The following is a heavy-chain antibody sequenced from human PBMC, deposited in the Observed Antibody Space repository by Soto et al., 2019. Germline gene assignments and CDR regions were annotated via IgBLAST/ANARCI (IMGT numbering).Heavy chain of an antibody. CDR3: ATDYYDGSGYYGAFDI. J-gene: IGHJ3*02. CDR1: GYTLTELS. D-gene: IGHD3-22*01. Sequence: ASVKVSCKVSGYTLTELSMHWVRQAPGKGLEWMGGFDPEDGETIYAQKFQGRVTMTEDTSTDTAYMELSSLRSEDTAVYYCATDYYDGSGYYGAFDIWGQGTMVTVS. CDR2: FDPEDGET. V-gene: IGHV1-24*01.